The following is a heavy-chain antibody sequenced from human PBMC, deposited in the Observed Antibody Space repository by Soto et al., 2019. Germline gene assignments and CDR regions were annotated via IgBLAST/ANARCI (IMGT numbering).Heavy chain of an antibody. CDR3: AGGDNYYGMGV. D-gene: IGHD2-15*01. Sequence: QVQLVESGGGVVQPGRSLRLSCVASEFTFNNYIMHWVRQAPGKGLEWVAVISYDGNNKDYADSVKGRFTISRDNSKNTLYLQLSSLRAEDTAVYYCAGGDNYYGMGVWGQGTTVTVS. J-gene: IGHJ6*02. V-gene: IGHV3-30-3*01. CDR1: EFTFNNYI. CDR2: ISYDGNNK.